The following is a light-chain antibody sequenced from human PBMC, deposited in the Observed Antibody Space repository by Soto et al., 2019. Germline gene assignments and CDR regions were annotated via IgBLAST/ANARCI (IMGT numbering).Light chain of an antibody. V-gene: IGLV3-21*02. Sequence: YILTQPPSVSVAPGQTATITCGGDDIGDKGVQWYQQRPGQAPLLVVYDDSDRPSGIPERYSGTNSENTAALIISRVEAGDEADYYCQVWDTNSNPVIFGGGTKVTVL. J-gene: IGLJ2*01. CDR2: DDS. CDR1: DIGDKG. CDR3: QVWDTNSNPVI.